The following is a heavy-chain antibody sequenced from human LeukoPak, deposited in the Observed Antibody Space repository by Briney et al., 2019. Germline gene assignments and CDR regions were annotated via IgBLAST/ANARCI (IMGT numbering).Heavy chain of an antibody. J-gene: IGHJ4*02. Sequence: GASVKVSCKSSGYTFTTYAIHWVRQAPGQRLDYMGWINAGNGNTKYSQNFQGRVTITRDTSASTAYMELSSLRSEDTAVYYCAREHDVVTGYSLDYWGQGTLVTVSS. CDR1: GYTFTTYA. D-gene: IGHD3-9*01. CDR3: AREHDVVTGYSLDY. V-gene: IGHV1-3*01. CDR2: INAGNGNT.